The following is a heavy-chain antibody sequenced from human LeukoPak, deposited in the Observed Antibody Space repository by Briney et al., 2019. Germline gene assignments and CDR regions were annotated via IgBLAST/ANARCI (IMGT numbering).Heavy chain of an antibody. V-gene: IGHV4-34*01. Sequence: SETLSLTCAAYGGSFSGYYWSWIRQPPGKGLEWIGEINHSGSTNYNPSLKSRVTISVDTSKNQFSLKLSSVTAADTAVYYCARGRLKWITYYYDSSGYPFDYWGQGTLVTVSS. D-gene: IGHD3-22*01. CDR1: GGSFSGYY. CDR3: ARGRLKWITYYYDSSGYPFDY. CDR2: INHSGST. J-gene: IGHJ4*02.